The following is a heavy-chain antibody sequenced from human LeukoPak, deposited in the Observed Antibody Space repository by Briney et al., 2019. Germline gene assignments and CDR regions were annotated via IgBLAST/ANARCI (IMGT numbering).Heavy chain of an antibody. D-gene: IGHD4-17*01. J-gene: IGHJ4*02. Sequence: PGGSLRLSCAASGFSFSSYAMHWVRQAPGKGLEWVAVISYDGNKVYYAESVKGRFTSSRDNAKNSLYLQMNSLRVEDTAVYYCASPLGDSVFYWGQGTLVTVSS. CDR2: ISYDGNKV. CDR3: ASPLGDSVFY. V-gene: IGHV3-30*04. CDR1: GFSFSSYA.